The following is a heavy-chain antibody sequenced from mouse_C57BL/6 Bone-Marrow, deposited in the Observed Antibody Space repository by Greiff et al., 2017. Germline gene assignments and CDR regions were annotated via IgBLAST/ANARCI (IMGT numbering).Heavy chain of an antibody. Sequence: EVKLVESGGDLVKPGGSLKFSCAASGFTFSSYGMSWVRPTPDKRLEWVATISSGGSYTYYPDSVKGRFTIYRDKAKNTLYLQMSSLKSEDTAMDYCAKQGVYYGYDREAYWDQGTLVTVTA. CDR3: AKQGVYYGYDREAY. J-gene: IGHJ3*01. CDR1: GFTFSSYG. CDR2: ISSGGSYT. D-gene: IGHD2-2*01. V-gene: IGHV5-6*01.